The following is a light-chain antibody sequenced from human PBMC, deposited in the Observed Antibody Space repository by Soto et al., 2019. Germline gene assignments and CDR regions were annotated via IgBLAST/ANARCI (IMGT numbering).Light chain of an antibody. CDR1: QSISSY. Sequence: DIQMTQSPSSLSASVGDRVTITCQASQSISSYLNWYQQKPGKAPKLLIYAASSLQSGVPSRFSGSGSGTDFTLTISSLQPEDFATYYCQQSYSTPWTFGQGTKV. CDR3: QQSYSTPWT. J-gene: IGKJ1*01. V-gene: IGKV1-39*01. CDR2: AAS.